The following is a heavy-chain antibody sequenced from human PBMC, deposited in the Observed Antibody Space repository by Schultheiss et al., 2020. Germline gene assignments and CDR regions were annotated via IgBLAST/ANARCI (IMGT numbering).Heavy chain of an antibody. Sequence: ASVKVSCKASGYTFTSYGISWVRQAPGQGLEWMGWISAYNGNTNYAQKLQGRVTMTTDTSTSTAYMELRSLRSDDTAVYYCARDGPPRSAYYDFWSGFVYWFDPWGQGTLVTVSS. CDR2: ISAYNGNT. V-gene: IGHV1-18*01. J-gene: IGHJ5*02. CDR1: GYTFTSYG. D-gene: IGHD3-3*01. CDR3: ARDGPPRSAYYDFWSGFVYWFDP.